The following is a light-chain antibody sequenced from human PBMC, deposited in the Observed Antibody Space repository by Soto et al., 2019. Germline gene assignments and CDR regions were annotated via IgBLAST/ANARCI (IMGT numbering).Light chain of an antibody. CDR3: QSYDTSLRAWV. CDR1: RANIGAGYQ. CDR2: GDT. J-gene: IGLJ3*02. Sequence: QSVLTQPPSVSGAPGQWVTISCTGSRANIGAGYQVHWYQQLAETAPKLLIYGDTYRPSGVPDRFSGSKSGTSASLAITGLQPEDEANYYCQSYDTSLRAWVFGGGTKLTVL. V-gene: IGLV1-40*01.